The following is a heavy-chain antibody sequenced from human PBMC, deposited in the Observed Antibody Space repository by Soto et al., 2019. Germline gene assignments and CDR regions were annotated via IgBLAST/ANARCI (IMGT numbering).Heavy chain of an antibody. CDR2: IIPIFGTA. D-gene: IGHD3-22*01. J-gene: IGHJ5*02. CDR1: GGTFSSYA. CDR3: ARARNTENYYDSSGYGYNWFDP. V-gene: IGHV1-69*13. Sequence: SVKVSCKASGGTFSSYAISWVRQAPGQGLEWMGGIIPIFGTANYAQKFQGRVTITADESTSTAYMELRSLRSEDTAVYYCARARNTENYYDSSGYGYNWFDPWGQGTLVTVSS.